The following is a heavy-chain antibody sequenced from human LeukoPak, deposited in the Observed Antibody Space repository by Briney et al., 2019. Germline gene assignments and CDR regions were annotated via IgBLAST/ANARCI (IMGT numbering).Heavy chain of an antibody. D-gene: IGHD3-16*01. CDR3: ARDLYADYVWGSFDY. J-gene: IGHJ4*02. Sequence: GGSLRLSCAASGFTFSSYGMHWVRQAPGQGLEWVAVIWNDGTNKYYADSVKGRFTISRDNSKNTLYLQMNSLRAEDTAVYYCARDLYADYVWGSFDYWGQGTLVTVSS. CDR2: IWNDGTNK. CDR1: GFTFSSYG. V-gene: IGHV3-33*01.